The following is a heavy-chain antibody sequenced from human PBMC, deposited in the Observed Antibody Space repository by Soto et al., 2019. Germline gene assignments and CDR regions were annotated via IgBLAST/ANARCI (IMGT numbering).Heavy chain of an antibody. Sequence: ASVKVSCKVSGYTLTELSMHWVRQAPGKGLEWMGGFDPEDGEANYAQKSQGRVTITADKSTSTAYMELSSLRSEDTAVYYCARDAGGDSSGYYYPIWFDPWGQGTLVTVSX. CDR3: ARDAGGDSSGYYYPIWFDP. J-gene: IGHJ5*02. V-gene: IGHV1-24*01. CDR2: FDPEDGEA. CDR1: GYTLTELS. D-gene: IGHD3-22*01.